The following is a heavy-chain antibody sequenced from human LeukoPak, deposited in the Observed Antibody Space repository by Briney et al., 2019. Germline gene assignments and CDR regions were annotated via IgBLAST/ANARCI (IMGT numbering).Heavy chain of an antibody. CDR1: GYTFTSYG. V-gene: IGHV1-69*13. D-gene: IGHD2-2*02. J-gene: IGHJ5*02. CDR2: IIPIFGTA. CDR3: ARDGIVVVPAAIAEFDP. Sequence: SVEVSCKASGYTFTSYGISWVRQAPGQGLEWMGGIIPIFGTANYAQKFQGRVTITADESTSTAYMELSSLRSEDTAVYYCARDGIVVVPAAIAEFDPWGQGTLVTVSS.